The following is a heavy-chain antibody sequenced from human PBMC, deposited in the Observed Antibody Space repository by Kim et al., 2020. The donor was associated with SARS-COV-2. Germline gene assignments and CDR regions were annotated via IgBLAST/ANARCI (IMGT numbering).Heavy chain of an antibody. D-gene: IGHD3-10*01. J-gene: IGHJ4*02. CDR3: AKDLLYVPGRGYFDS. V-gene: IGHV3-23*03. Sequence: AASVRGRFTISRDNSKNTLYLPMDSLRVEDTAVYYCAKDLLYVPGRGYFDSWGQGVLVTVSS.